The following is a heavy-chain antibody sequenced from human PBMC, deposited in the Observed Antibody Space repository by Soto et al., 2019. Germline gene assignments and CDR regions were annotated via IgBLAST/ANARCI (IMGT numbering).Heavy chain of an antibody. CDR2: IYYSGNT. V-gene: IGHV4-30-4*01. CDR1: GGTISSGDYY. J-gene: IGHJ5*02. CDR3: ARVLRSSGWYYCFDP. Sequence: PSETLSLTCTVSGGTISSGDYYLSWIRQPPGKGLEWIGYIYYSGNTYYKTSLKSRVTISVDTSKNQFSLKLSSVTAADTAVYYCARVLRSSGWYYCFDPWGQGTMVTVSS. D-gene: IGHD6-19*01.